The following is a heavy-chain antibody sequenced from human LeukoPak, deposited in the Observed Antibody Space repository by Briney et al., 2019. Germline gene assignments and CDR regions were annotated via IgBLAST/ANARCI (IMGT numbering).Heavy chain of an antibody. CDR3: ARDNRRGYSYGYNL. CDR2: INHSGST. Sequence: SETLSLTCAVYGGSFSGYYWSWIRQPPGKGLEWIGEINHSGSTNYNPSLKSRVTISVDTSKNHFSLKLSSVTAADTAVYDCARDNRRGYSYGYNLWGEGTRVTVSS. CDR1: GGSFSGYY. V-gene: IGHV4-34*01. D-gene: IGHD5-18*01. J-gene: IGHJ5*02.